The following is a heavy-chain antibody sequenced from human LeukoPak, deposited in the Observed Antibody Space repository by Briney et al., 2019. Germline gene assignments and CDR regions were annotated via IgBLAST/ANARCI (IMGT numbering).Heavy chain of an antibody. D-gene: IGHD2-21*01. J-gene: IGHJ6*02. CDR3: ARHYGGGEYYYGMDV. Sequence: GESLKISCKASGYSFSSYWIGWVRQMPGKGLEWVGIIYPRDSDTRYSPTFQGQVTISVDKSITTAYLQWSSLKASDSAMYYCARHYGGGEYYYGMDVWGQGTTVTVAS. CDR2: IYPRDSDT. CDR1: GYSFSSYW. V-gene: IGHV5-51*01.